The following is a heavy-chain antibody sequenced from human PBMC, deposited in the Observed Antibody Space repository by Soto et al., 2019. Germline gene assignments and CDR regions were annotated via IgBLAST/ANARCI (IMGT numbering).Heavy chain of an antibody. V-gene: IGHV1-2*02. J-gene: IGHJ4*02. Sequence: QVQLVQSGAEVKKPGASVKVSCKASGYTFTNYYIHWVRQAPGQGLEWMGWISPNSGGTNYVQKFQGRVAMTRDTSISTTYMALSRLRSDDTAVYYCARGSVAGATPEFDYWGQGTPVTVSS. CDR3: ARGSVAGATPEFDY. CDR1: GYTFTNYY. CDR2: ISPNSGGT. D-gene: IGHD6-19*01.